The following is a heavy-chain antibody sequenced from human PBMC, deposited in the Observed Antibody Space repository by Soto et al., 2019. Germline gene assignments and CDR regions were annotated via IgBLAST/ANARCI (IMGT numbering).Heavy chain of an antibody. CDR1: GYPVTNYW. CDR2: VYPFDSET. J-gene: IGHJ6*02. Sequence: GESLNLSGPGCGYPVTNYWIGWVRQMPGKGLEWMGIVYPFDSETKYSPSFQGQVTISVDRSITTAYLQWSSLKTSDTAIYHCARRHTSGYGMDVWGQGTTVTVS. CDR3: ARRHTSGYGMDV. V-gene: IGHV5-51*01. D-gene: IGHD2-2*02.